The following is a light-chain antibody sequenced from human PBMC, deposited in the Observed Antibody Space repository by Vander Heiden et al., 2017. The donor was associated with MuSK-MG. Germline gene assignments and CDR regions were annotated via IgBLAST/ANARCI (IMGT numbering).Light chain of an antibody. Sequence: QSALTQPASVSGSPGQSITISCTGTSSDVGGYNYVYWYQQHPGKAPKLTMYDVSNRPSGVSNRSSGSKSGNTASLTISGLQAEDEADYYCSSYTSSSTWVFGGGTKLTVL. CDR1: SSDVGGYNY. CDR3: SSYTSSSTWV. V-gene: IGLV2-14*03. J-gene: IGLJ2*01. CDR2: DVS.